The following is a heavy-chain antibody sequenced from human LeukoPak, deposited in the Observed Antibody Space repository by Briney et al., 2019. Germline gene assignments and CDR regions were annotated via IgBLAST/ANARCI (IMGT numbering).Heavy chain of an antibody. Sequence: PGGSLRLSCAASGFTFSSYGMTWVRQAPGKGLEWVSGISGSGDSTYYADSVKGRFTISRDNSKNTVYLQMNSLRAEDTAVYYCAKGRGFRVWDPWDNWGQGTLITVSS. J-gene: IGHJ4*02. CDR1: GFTFSSYG. D-gene: IGHD3-16*01. V-gene: IGHV3-23*01. CDR2: ISGSGDST. CDR3: AKGRGFRVWDPWDN.